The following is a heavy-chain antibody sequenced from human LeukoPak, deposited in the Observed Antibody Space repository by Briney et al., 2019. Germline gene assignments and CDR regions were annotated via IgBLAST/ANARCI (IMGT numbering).Heavy chain of an antibody. CDR3: ARNYGDLDY. CDR1: GYIFTAYY. CDR2: IHPSSGGT. D-gene: IGHD4-17*01. J-gene: IGHJ4*02. V-gene: IGHV1-2*06. Sequence: ASVKVSCKASGYIFTAYYIHWVRQAPGQGLGGVGRIHPSSGGTEYAQTFQGRVTVPRDTPCTTPCMDLNRLTSDDTAVYYCARNYGDLDYWGQGTLVTVSS.